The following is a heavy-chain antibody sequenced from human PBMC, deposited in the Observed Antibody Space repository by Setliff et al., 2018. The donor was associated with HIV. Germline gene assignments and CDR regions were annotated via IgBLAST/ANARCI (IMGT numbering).Heavy chain of an antibody. V-gene: IGHV1-69*13. CDR2: IIPTAKSP. D-gene: IGHD5-12*01. Sequence: RASVKVSCKASGGTFNTYGMNWVRQAPGQGPEWMGGIIPTAKSPNYAQKFQDRVTITADESTRTAYMELSNLRSEDTALYYCARGPLYGYDRGHFDYWGQGTLVTVSS. CDR3: ARGPLYGYDRGHFDY. CDR1: GGTFNTYG. J-gene: IGHJ4*02.